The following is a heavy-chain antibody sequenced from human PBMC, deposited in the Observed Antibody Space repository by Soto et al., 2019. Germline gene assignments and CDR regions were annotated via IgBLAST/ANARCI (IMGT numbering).Heavy chain of an antibody. CDR3: TKNPASAVNGYYYFSRMDD. CDR2: IRSKAYGGTT. D-gene: IGHD6-13*01. Sequence: GRSLRLSSTASGFTFGDYAMSWFRQAPGKGLEWVGFIRSKAYGGTTEYAASEKSRFTISRDDSKSIAYLQMNSLKTEERAVYNCTKNPASAVNGYYYFSRMDDWGRGTAVTVSS. CDR1: GFTFGDYA. J-gene: IGHJ6*02. V-gene: IGHV3-49*03.